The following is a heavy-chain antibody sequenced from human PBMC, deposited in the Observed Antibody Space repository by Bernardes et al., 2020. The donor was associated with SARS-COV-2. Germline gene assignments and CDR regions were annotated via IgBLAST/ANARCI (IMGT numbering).Heavy chain of an antibody. V-gene: IGHV3-48*01. CDR3: ACPYCSSTSCGYYYGMDV. J-gene: IGHJ6*02. CDR1: GFTFSSYS. CDR2: ISSSSSTI. D-gene: IGHD2-2*01. Sequence: ALRLSCAASGFTFSSYSMNWVRQAPGKGLEWVSYISSSSSTIYYADSVKGRFAISRDNAKNSLYLQMNSLRAEDTAVYYCACPYCSSTSCGYYYGMDVWGQGTTVTVSS.